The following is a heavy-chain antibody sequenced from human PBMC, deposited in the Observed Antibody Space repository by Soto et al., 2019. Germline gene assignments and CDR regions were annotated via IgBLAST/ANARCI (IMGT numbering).Heavy chain of an antibody. V-gene: IGHV3-48*01. CDR2: ISSSSSTI. Sequence: PGGSLRLSCAASGFTFSSYSMNWVRQAPGKGLEWVSYISSSSSTIYYADSVKGRFTISRDNAKNSLYLQMNSLRAEDTAVYYCARKGETGSVRSFPLDYWGQGTLVTVSS. J-gene: IGHJ4*02. D-gene: IGHD3-10*01. CDR1: GFTFSSYS. CDR3: ARKGETGSVRSFPLDY.